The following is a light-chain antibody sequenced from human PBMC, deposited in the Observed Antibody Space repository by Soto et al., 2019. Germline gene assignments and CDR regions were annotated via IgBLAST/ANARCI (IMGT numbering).Light chain of an antibody. Sequence: QSVLTQPRSVSGAPGQSVTISCTRTSSDVGGYNYVSWYQHHPGKAPKLMIYDVTKRPSGVRDRFSASKSGNTASLTISGLQAEDEADYYCCSYAGSSTYVFGTGTKVTVL. CDR1: SSDVGGYNY. V-gene: IGLV2-11*01. J-gene: IGLJ1*01. CDR3: CSYAGSSTYV. CDR2: DVT.